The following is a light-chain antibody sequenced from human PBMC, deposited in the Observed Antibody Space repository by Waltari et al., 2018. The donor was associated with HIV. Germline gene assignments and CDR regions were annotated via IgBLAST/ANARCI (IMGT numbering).Light chain of an antibody. Sequence: DIQMTQSPSTLSASVGDRVTISCRASQTISTWLAWYQQKPGKAPRFLIYEASSLESGVPSRFSGSGSGTEFTLTISSLQPYDFATYYCQQYHTYPRTFGQGTKVDIK. CDR2: EAS. CDR3: QQYHTYPRT. J-gene: IGKJ1*01. CDR1: QTISTW. V-gene: IGKV1-5*03.